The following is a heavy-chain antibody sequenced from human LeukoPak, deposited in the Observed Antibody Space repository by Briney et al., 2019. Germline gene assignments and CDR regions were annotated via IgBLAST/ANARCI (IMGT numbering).Heavy chain of an antibody. V-gene: IGHV3-33*01. D-gene: IGHD1-26*01. CDR3: AREGRIVGATTLLDY. CDR2: IWYDGSNK. CDR1: GFTFSSYG. J-gene: IGHJ4*02. Sequence: PGRSLRLSCAASGFTFSSYGMHWVRQAPGKGLEWVAVIWYDGSNKYYADSVKGRFTISRDNSKNTLYLQMNSPRAEDTAVYYCAREGRIVGATTLLDYWGQGTLVTVSS.